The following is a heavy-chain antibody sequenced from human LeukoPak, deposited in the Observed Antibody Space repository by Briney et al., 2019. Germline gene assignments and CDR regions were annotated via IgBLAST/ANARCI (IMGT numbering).Heavy chain of an antibody. CDR3: AKDMKPDGLWDADY. J-gene: IGHJ4*02. CDR1: GFTFGTYS. V-gene: IGHV3-23*01. CDR2: ISGSGGQT. Sequence: PGGSLRLSCAASGFTFGTYSMSWVRQAPGKGLEWGSGISGSGGQTFYADSVKGRFNISRDNSNSFLFLHMDSLRGEDTALYYCAKDMKPDGLWDADYWGQGSLVTVSS. D-gene: IGHD1-14*01.